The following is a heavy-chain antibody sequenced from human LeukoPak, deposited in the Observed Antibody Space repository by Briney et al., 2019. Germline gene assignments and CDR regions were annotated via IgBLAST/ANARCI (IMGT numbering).Heavy chain of an antibody. CDR3: ARLAIGGQWLAGALVG. V-gene: IGHV4-34*01. Sequence: PSETLSLTCAVYGGSFSGYYWSWIRQPPGKGLEWIGEINHSGSANYNPSLNSRVTISEDTSKSQFSLKLSSVTAADTAVYYCARLAIGGQWLAGALVGWGQGTLVTVSS. J-gene: IGHJ4*02. CDR1: GGSFSGYY. D-gene: IGHD6-19*01. CDR2: INHSGSA.